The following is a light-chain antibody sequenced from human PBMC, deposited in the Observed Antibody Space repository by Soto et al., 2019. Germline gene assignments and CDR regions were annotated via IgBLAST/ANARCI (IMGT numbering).Light chain of an antibody. CDR2: DAS. V-gene: IGKV3-11*01. CDR1: QSVSSY. J-gene: IGKJ4*01. Sequence: EIVLTQSPATLSLSPGERATLSCRASQSVSSYLAWYQQKPGQAPRLLIYDASNRATGIPARSSGSGSGTDFTLTISSLGPEDFAVYYCQQRSNWPPSTFGGGTKVDIK. CDR3: QQRSNWPPST.